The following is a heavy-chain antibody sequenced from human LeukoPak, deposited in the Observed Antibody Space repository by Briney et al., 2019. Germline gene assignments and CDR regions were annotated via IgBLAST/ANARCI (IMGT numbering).Heavy chain of an antibody. Sequence: GASVKVSCKASGYTFTSYGISWVRQAPGQGLEWMGWISAYNGNTNYAQKLQGRVTMTTDTSTSTAYMELRSLRSDDTAVYHCAYAPYYGSGSYCCWFDPWGQGTLVTVSS. CDR2: ISAYNGNT. J-gene: IGHJ5*02. CDR1: GYTFTSYG. D-gene: IGHD3-10*01. V-gene: IGHV1-18*01. CDR3: AYAPYYGSGSYCCWFDP.